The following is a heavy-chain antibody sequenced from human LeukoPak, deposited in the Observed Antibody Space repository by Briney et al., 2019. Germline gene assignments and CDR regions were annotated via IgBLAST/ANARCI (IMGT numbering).Heavy chain of an antibody. V-gene: IGHV3-23*01. D-gene: IGHD2-2*01. J-gene: IGHJ4*02. Sequence: GSLRLSCAASGFTFTIYAMNWVRQAPGKGLEWVSLISGSGGSTDYADSVKGRFTISRDNSKNTLYLQMNSLRAEDTAVYYCAKNSEQYLLLSSFDYWGQGILVTVSS. CDR1: GFTFTIYA. CDR3: AKNSEQYLLLSSFDY. CDR2: ISGSGGST.